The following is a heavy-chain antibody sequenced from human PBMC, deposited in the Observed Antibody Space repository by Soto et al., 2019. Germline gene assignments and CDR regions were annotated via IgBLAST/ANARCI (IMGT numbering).Heavy chain of an antibody. CDR3: AKDGGRAGYFGNWFDP. J-gene: IGHJ5*02. CDR1: GGTFSNYA. Sequence: VQLVQSGAEVKKPGSSVKVSCKASGGTFSNYAITWVRQAPGQGLEWLGRIIPIFGTRDYAQKFQGRVTITADDSTTTAYMELSSLRSDDTAVYYCAKDGGRAGYFGNWFDPWGQGTLVTVSS. D-gene: IGHD2-15*01. CDR2: IIPIFGTR. V-gene: IGHV1-69*15.